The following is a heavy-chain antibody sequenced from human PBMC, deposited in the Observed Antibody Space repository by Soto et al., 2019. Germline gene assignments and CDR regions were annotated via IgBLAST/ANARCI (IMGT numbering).Heavy chain of an antibody. V-gene: IGHV2-5*02. CDR2: IYWDDDK. CDR1: GFSLSTSGVG. CDR3: AHRGGTPGGDPYNWFDP. D-gene: IGHD1-26*01. Sequence: SGPTLVKPTQTLTLTCTFSGFSLSTSGVGVGWIRQPPGKALEWLALIYWDDDKRYSPSLKSRLTITKDTSKNQVVLTMTNMDPVDTATYYCAHRGGTPGGDPYNWFDPWGQGTLVTVSS. J-gene: IGHJ5*02.